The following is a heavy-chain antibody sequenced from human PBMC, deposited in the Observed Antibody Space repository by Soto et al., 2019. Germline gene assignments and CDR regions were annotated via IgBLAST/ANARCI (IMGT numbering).Heavy chain of an antibody. CDR1: GGTFSSYS. J-gene: IGHJ3*02. V-gene: IGHV1-69*13. D-gene: IGHD3-16*02. CDR2: IIPIFGTA. Sequence: GPSVKVSCKAYGGTFSSYSISWVRQSPVQGLEWMGGIIPIFGTANYAQKFQGRVTVTADESTSTAYMELSSLRSEDTAVYYCATKKGVYAIVSAFDIWGHGTMVTVSS. CDR3: ATKKGVYAIVSAFDI.